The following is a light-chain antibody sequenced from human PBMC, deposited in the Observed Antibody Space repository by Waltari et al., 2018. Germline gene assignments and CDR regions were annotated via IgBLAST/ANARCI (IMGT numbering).Light chain of an antibody. V-gene: IGKV1-5*03. Sequence: DIQMTQSPATLPVSVGDRVTITCRASQSIGRWLAWYQQKPGKAPKLLISESAKLQSGVPSRFSGSGSGTDFTLTINGLQPDDFAIYYCHQYMSYPWTFGLGTKVEIK. J-gene: IGKJ1*01. CDR2: ESA. CDR3: HQYMSYPWT. CDR1: QSIGRW.